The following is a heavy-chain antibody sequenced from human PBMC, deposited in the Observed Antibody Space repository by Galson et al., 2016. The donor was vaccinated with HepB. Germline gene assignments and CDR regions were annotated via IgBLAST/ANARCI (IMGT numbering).Heavy chain of an antibody. Sequence: LRLSCAASGFTFSSHWMNWVRQAPGKELEWIAYVYYSGATNYNPSLMSRATISLDTSKNQVSLQLRSVTAADTAVYYCARSLYDHRVTFDFWGQGTLVTVSS. CDR2: VYYSGAT. V-gene: IGHV4-59*11. CDR1: GFTFSSHW. CDR3: ARSLYDHRVTFDF. D-gene: IGHD3-16*01. J-gene: IGHJ4*02.